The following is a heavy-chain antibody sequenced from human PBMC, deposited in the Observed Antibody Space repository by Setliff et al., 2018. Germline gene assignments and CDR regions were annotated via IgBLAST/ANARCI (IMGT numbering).Heavy chain of an antibody. J-gene: IGHJ3*02. CDR3: ARLGQYDAFDI. V-gene: IGHV5-51*01. CDR1: GYTFSNYW. CDR2: IYAGDSDT. Sequence: PGESLKISCKGSGYTFSNYWVGWVRQMPGKGLEWMGVIYAGDSDTRYSPSFQGQVTFSADRSISTAHLQWSSLKASDTAMYYCARLGQYDAFDIWGHGTMVTVSS.